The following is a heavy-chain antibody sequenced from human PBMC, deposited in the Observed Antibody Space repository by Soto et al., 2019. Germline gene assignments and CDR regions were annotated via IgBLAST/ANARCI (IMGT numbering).Heavy chain of an antibody. CDR2: ISSSSSTI. J-gene: IGHJ4*02. D-gene: IGHD3-22*01. Sequence: GGSLRLSCAASGFTFSSYSMNWVRQAPGKGLEWVSYISSSSSTIYYADSVKGRFTISRDNAKNSLYLQMNSLRDEDAAVYYVASSPYDSSGYYYYFDYWGQGTLVTVSS. CDR1: GFTFSSYS. CDR3: ASSPYDSSGYYYYFDY. V-gene: IGHV3-48*02.